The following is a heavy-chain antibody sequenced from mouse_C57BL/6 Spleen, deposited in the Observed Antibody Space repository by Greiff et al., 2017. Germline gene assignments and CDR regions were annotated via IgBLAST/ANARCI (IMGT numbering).Heavy chain of an antibody. V-gene: IGHV1-59*01. CDR1: GYTFTSYW. D-gene: IGHD1-1*01. Sequence: VQLQQPGAELVRPGTSVKLSCKASGYTFTSYWMHWVKQRPGQGLEWIGVIDPSASYTNYNQKFKGKATLTVDTSSSTAYMQLSSLTSEDSAVYYCARQTVPLYAMDYWGQGTSVTVSS. CDR2: IDPSASYT. J-gene: IGHJ4*01. CDR3: ARQTVPLYAMDY.